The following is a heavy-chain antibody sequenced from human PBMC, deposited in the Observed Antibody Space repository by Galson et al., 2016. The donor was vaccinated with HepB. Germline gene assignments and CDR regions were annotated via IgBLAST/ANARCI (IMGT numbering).Heavy chain of an antibody. CDR2: ISFDGSNI. Sequence: SLRLSCAASGFGFSSYAMHWVRQAPGKGLEWLSVISFDGSNIYQADSVKGRFTISRDNFENTLYPQMNSLTAEDTAVYYCAREGSFMLTFFDYWGQGTLVTVPP. CDR1: GFGFSSYA. V-gene: IGHV3-30*04. D-gene: IGHD4/OR15-4a*01. J-gene: IGHJ4*02. CDR3: AREGSFMLTFFDY.